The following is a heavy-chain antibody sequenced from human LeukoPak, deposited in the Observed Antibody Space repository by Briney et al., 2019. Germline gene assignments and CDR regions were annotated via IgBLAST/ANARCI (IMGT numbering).Heavy chain of an antibody. CDR2: LNDASNLI. Sequence: GGSLRLSCVASGFPFNAYAMTWVRQGPGKGLEWVATLNDASNLIYYADSVRGRFTISRDNSKNTLYLQMNSLRADDTALYYCVKDGGVLPASYVEYWCRGTLVTVSS. CDR1: GFPFNAYA. CDR3: VKDGGVLPASYVEY. D-gene: IGHD2-15*01. J-gene: IGHJ4*02. V-gene: IGHV3-23*01.